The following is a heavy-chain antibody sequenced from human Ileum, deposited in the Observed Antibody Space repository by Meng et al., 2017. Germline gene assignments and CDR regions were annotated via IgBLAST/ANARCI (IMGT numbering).Heavy chain of an antibody. J-gene: IGHJ5*02. D-gene: IGHD1-26*01. CDR3: ARSHLAGSFPWP. CDR1: GFSFSDQS. CDR2: ILDRDGNT. V-gene: IGHV3/OR16-9*01. Sequence: GESLKISCAASGFSFSDQSMSWVRQAPGKGLEWVSVILDRDGNTKYADSVKGRFTISRDNAKNSLYLQMNSLRAEDTAVYYCARSHLAGSFPWPWGQGTLVTVSS.